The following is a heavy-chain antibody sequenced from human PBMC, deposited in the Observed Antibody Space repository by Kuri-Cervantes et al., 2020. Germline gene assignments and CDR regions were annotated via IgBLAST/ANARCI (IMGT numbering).Heavy chain of an antibody. CDR1: GFTFSSYS. Sequence: GESLKISCAASGFTFSSYSMNWVRQAPGKGLEWVSSISSSSSYIYYADSVKGRFTVSRDNAKESLYLQMSSLRDGDTAVYYCARDQGRELSLLDCWGQGTLVTVSS. V-gene: IGHV3-21*01. CDR3: ARDQGRELSLLDC. CDR2: ISSSSSYI. J-gene: IGHJ4*02. D-gene: IGHD3-10*01.